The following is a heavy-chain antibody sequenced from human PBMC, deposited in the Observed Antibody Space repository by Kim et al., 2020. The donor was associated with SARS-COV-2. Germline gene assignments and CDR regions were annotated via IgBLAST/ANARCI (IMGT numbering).Heavy chain of an antibody. Sequence: SETLSLTCTVSGDSVSGGSYYWSWIRQPPGKGLEWIVYIHYSGSTNYNPSLKSRVTISVDTSKNQFSLKLRSVTAADTAVYYCARVSGSSDAFDIWGQGTKVTVSS. CDR2: IHYSGST. V-gene: IGHV4-61*01. J-gene: IGHJ3*02. CDR1: GDSVSGGSYY. D-gene: IGHD3-10*01. CDR3: ARVSGSSDAFDI.